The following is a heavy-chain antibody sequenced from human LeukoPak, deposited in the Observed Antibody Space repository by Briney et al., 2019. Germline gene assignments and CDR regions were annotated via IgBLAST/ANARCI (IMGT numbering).Heavy chain of an antibody. D-gene: IGHD2-2*01. CDR2: IYYSGST. CDR3: ARGEYCSSTSCYLAHNWFDP. J-gene: IGHJ5*02. Sequence: SETLSLTCTVSGGSISSGGYYWGWIRQPPGKGLEWIGSIYYSGSTYYNPSLKSRVTISVDTSKNQFSLKLSSVTAADTAVYYCARGEYCSSTSCYLAHNWFDPWGQGTLVTVSS. V-gene: IGHV4-39*01. CDR1: GGSISSGGYY.